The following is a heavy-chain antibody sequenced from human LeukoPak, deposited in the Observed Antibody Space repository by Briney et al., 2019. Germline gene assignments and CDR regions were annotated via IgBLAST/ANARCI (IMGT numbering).Heavy chain of an antibody. V-gene: IGHV3-48*03. D-gene: IGHD6-6*01. Sequence: PGGSLRRSCAASGFTFSTYEMHWVRQAPGKGLEWVSYMSTTGDIIYYADSVKGRFTISRDNAKNSLYLQMDSLRAEDTAVYYCARDDGGRHTSSLDYWGQGTLVAVSS. J-gene: IGHJ4*02. CDR1: GFTFSTYE. CDR2: MSTTGDII. CDR3: ARDDGGRHTSSLDY.